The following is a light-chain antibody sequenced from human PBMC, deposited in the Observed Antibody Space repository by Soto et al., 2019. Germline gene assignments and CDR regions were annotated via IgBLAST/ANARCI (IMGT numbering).Light chain of an antibody. J-gene: IGLJ1*01. Sequence: QSVLTQPASVSGSPGQSITISCTGTSSDVGGYNYVSWYRQHPGKAPKLMIYEVSNRPSGFSNRFSGSKSGNTASLTISGLRAEDEADYYCGSYTSSSTLYVFGTGTKVTVL. CDR1: SSDVGGYNY. CDR2: EVS. CDR3: GSYTSSSTLYV. V-gene: IGLV2-14*01.